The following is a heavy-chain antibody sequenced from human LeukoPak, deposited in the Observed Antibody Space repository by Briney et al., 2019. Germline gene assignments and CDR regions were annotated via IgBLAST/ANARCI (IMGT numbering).Heavy chain of an antibody. J-gene: IGHJ5*02. CDR2: IIPIFGTA. CDR3: ARAPPPDSSGYYNWFDP. V-gene: IGHV1-69*06. CDR1: GYTFIKHW. D-gene: IGHD3-22*01. Sequence: EASVKVSCKASGYTFIKHWMHWVRQAPGQGLEWMGGIIPIFGTANYAQKFQGRVTITADKFTSTAYMELSSLRSEDTAVYYCARAPPPDSSGYYNWFDPWGQGTLVTVSS.